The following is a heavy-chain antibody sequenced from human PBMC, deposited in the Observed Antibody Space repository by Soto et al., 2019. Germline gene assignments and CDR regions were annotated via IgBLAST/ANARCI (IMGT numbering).Heavy chain of an antibody. J-gene: IGHJ6*02. CDR3: ARALGYCSSTSCPGYYYYYGMDV. CDR2: ISSSSSYI. V-gene: IGHV3-21*01. CDR1: GFTFSSYS. Sequence: PGGSLRLSCAASGFTFSSYSMNWVRQAPGKGLEWVSSISSSSSYIYYADSVKGRFTISRDNAKNSLYLQMNSLRAEDTAVYYCARALGYCSSTSCPGYYYYYGMDVWGQGTTVTVSS. D-gene: IGHD2-2*01.